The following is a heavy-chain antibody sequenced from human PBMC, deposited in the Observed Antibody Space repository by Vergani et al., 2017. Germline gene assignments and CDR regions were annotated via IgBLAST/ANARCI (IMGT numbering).Heavy chain of an antibody. CDR1: GFTFSSYG. CDR2: IWYDGSNK. V-gene: IGHV3-30*19. D-gene: IGHD3-3*01. J-gene: IGHJ4*02. Sequence: QVQLVESGGGVVQPGRSLRLSCAASGFTFSSYGMHWVRQAPGKGLEWVAVIWYDGSNKYYADSVKGRFTISRDNSKNTLYLQMNSLRAEDTAVYYCARESRMDFWSGYYTSDLGSLVPCCYWGQGTLVTVSS. CDR3: ARESRMDFWSGYYTSDLGSLVPCCY.